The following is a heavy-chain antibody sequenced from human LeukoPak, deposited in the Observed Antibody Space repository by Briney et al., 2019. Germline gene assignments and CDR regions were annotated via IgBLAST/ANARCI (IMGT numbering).Heavy chain of an antibody. CDR1: GGSFSGYY. D-gene: IGHD6-19*01. Sequence: SETLSLTCAVYGGSFSGYYWSWIRQPPGKGLEWIGEINHSGTTNYNPSLKSRVTISVDTSKNQFSLKLSSVTAADTAVYYCARGPLYSSGWYGYYYYGMDVWGQGTTVTVSS. J-gene: IGHJ6*02. CDR3: ARGPLYSSGWYGYYYYGMDV. CDR2: INHSGTT. V-gene: IGHV4-34*01.